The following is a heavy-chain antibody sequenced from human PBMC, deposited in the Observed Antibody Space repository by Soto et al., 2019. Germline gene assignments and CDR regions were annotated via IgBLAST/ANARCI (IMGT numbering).Heavy chain of an antibody. CDR1: GGSISSSGYY. CDR2: IYYSGST. J-gene: IGHJ6*03. D-gene: IGHD1-20*01. V-gene: IGHV4-31*03. Sequence: QVQLQESGPGLVKPSQTLSLTCTVSGGSISSSGYYWSWIRQHPGKGLEWIGYIYYSGSTYYNPSLKSRVTISVDTSKNQFSLKLSSVTAADTAVYYCATLSITGNNYYYYYMYVWGKGTTVTVSS. CDR3: ATLSITGNNYYYYYMYV.